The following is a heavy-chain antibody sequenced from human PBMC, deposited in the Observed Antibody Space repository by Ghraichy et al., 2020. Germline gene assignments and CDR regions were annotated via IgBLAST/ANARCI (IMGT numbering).Heavy chain of an antibody. CDR2: ISAYNGNT. V-gene: IGHV1-18*04. J-gene: IGHJ5*02. CDR1: GYTFTSYG. CDR3: ARAVGYYYGSGSLKNWFDP. Sequence: ASVKVSCKASGYTFTSYGISWVRQAPGQGLEWMGWISAYNGNTNYAQKLQGRVTMTTDTSTNTAYMELRSLRSDDTAVYYCARAVGYYYGSGSLKNWFDPWGQGTLVTVSS. D-gene: IGHD3-10*01.